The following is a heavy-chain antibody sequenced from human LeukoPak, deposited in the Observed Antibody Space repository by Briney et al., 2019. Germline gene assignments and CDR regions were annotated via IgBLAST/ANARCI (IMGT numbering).Heavy chain of an antibody. J-gene: IGHJ4*02. CDR3: ARVDHGGDYFDY. CDR2: IYYSGST. Sequence: SETLSLTCTVSGGSISSYYWSWIRQPPGKGLEWIGYIYYSGSTNYNPSLKSRVTISVDTSKNQFSLKLSSVTAADTAVYYCARVDHGGDYFDYWGQGTLVTVSS. V-gene: IGHV4-59*01. D-gene: IGHD1-14*01. CDR1: GGSISSYY.